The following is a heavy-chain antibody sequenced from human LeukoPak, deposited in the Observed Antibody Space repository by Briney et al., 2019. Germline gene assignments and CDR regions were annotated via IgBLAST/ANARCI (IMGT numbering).Heavy chain of an antibody. J-gene: IGHJ4*02. CDR2: ISAYNGNT. D-gene: IGHD3-22*01. CDR1: GYTFTSYG. CDR3: ARDKGVDYDSRDYYFDY. V-gene: IGHV1-18*01. Sequence: ASVKVSCKASGYTFTSYGIRWVRQAPGQGLAWMGWISAYNGNTNYAQKLQGRVTMTTDTSTSTAYMELRSLRSDDTAVYYCARDKGVDYDSRDYYFDYWGQGTLVTVSS.